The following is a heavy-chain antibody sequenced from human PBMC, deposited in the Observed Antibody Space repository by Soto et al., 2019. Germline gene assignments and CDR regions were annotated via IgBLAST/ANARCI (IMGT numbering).Heavy chain of an antibody. Sequence: SEILSLTCPVSNGSSSRGGYYWSWIRQQPGKGLEWIGYIYYSGSTYYNPSLKSRVTISVDTSKNQFSLKLSSVTAADTAVYYCARRRVATTYYYGMDVWGQGTTVTVSS. J-gene: IGHJ6*02. CDR3: ARRRVATTYYYGMDV. V-gene: IGHV4-31*03. CDR1: NGSSSRGGYY. CDR2: IYYSGST. D-gene: IGHD5-12*01.